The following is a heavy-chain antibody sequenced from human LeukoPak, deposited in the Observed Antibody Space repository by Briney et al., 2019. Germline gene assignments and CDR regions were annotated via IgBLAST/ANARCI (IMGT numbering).Heavy chain of an antibody. J-gene: IGHJ4*02. CDR3: ARFYDSSGYYSTTDDY. V-gene: IGHV1-18*01. Sequence: ASVKVSCKASGCTFTSYGISWVRQAPGQGLEWMGWISAYNGNTNYAQKLQGRVTMTTDTSTSTAYMELRSLRSDDTAVCYCARFYDSSGYYSTTDDYWGQGTLVTVSS. CDR2: ISAYNGNT. D-gene: IGHD3-22*01. CDR1: GCTFTSYG.